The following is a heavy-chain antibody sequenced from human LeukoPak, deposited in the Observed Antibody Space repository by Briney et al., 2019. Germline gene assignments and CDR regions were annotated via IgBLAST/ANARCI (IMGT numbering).Heavy chain of an antibody. Sequence: GGSLRLSCTASGFTFDDYAMHWVRQGPGKGLEWVSSIGWNSGSVFYADSVKGRFTISRDNAKNSLYLQMNSLRAEDTALYYCAKDRGIAVAGIHYWGQGTLVTVSS. CDR3: AKDRGIAVAGIHY. V-gene: IGHV3-9*01. D-gene: IGHD6-19*01. J-gene: IGHJ4*02. CDR1: GFTFDDYA. CDR2: IGWNSGSV.